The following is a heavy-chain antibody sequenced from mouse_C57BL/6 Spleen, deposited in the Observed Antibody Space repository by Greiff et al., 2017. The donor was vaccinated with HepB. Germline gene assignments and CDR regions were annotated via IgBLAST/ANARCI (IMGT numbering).Heavy chain of an antibody. CDR3: ASEGDDYGDYAMDY. J-gene: IGHJ4*01. V-gene: IGHV5-4*03. D-gene: IGHD2-4*01. CDR2: ISDGGSYT. Sequence: EVMLVESGGGLVKPGGSLKLSCAASGFTFSSYAMSWVRQTPEKRLEWVATISDGGSYTYYPDNVKGRFTISRDNAKNNLYLQMSHLKSEDTAMYYCASEGDDYGDYAMDYWGQGTSVTVSS. CDR1: GFTFSSYA.